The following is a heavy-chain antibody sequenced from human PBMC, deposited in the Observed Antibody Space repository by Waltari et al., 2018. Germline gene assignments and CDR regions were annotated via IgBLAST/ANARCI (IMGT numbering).Heavy chain of an antibody. V-gene: IGHV3-74*03. CDR1: GFTLSTYW. D-gene: IGHD7-27*01. Sequence: EVQLVESGGALVQPGGSLRLSCASSGFTLSTYWIHCVRQAPGKGLMWVAHIESDESRTTYAESVKGRFTISRDNAKNTVYLQMNSLRDEDTAVYYCVRDEPGDGLDYWGQGTLVTVSS. J-gene: IGHJ4*02. CDR3: VRDEPGDGLDY. CDR2: IESDESRT.